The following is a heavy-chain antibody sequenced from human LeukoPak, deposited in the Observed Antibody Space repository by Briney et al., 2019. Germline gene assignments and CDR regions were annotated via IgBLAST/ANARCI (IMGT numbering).Heavy chain of an antibody. V-gene: IGHV4-59*01. Sequence: ASETLSLTCTVSGGSISSYYWSWIRQPPGKGLEWIGYIYYSGSTNYNPSLKSRVTISVDTSKNQFSLKLSSVTAADTAVYYCASSKGYYDFWSGPLYFDYWGQGTLVTVSS. J-gene: IGHJ4*02. CDR3: ASSKGYYDFWSGPLYFDY. D-gene: IGHD3-3*01. CDR1: GGSISSYY. CDR2: IYYSGST.